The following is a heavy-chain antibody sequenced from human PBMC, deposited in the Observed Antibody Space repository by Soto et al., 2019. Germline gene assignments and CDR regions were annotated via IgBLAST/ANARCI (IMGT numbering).Heavy chain of an antibody. J-gene: IGHJ6*03. D-gene: IGHD2-2*01. CDR2: IYYSGST. CDR3: ARGGGSGLLSSALGPTYYYYYMDV. Sequence: QVQLQESGPGLVKPSQTLSLTCTVSGGSISSGGYYWSWIRQHPGKGLEWIGYIYYSGSTYYNPSLKSRVTISVDTSKNQFSLKLSSVTAADTAVYYCARGGGSGLLSSALGPTYYYYYMDVWGKGTTVTVSS. CDR1: GGSISSGGYY. V-gene: IGHV4-31*03.